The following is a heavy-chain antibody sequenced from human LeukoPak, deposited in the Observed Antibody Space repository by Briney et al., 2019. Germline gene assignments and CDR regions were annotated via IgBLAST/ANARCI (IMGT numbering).Heavy chain of an antibody. CDR2: INRDGSTT. J-gene: IGHJ4*02. V-gene: IGHV3-74*03. D-gene: IGHD3-10*01. CDR1: GLTFSNYR. CDR3: ARDKKSGESSEIDY. Sequence: QPGGSLRLTCAASGLTFSNYRVHWVRQAPGKGLVWVSRINRDGSTTKYADSVKGRFTVSRDNAKNTLNLQMNSLRAEDTAVYYCARDKKSGESSEIDYWGQGTLVTVSS.